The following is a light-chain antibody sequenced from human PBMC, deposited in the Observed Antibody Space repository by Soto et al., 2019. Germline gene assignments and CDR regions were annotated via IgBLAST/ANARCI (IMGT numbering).Light chain of an antibody. Sequence: EIVLTQSPGTLSLSPAERATLSCRASQNVNNNYLAWFQQKPGQAPRLLIYGASSRATGIPDRFSGSGSGTDFTLTISRLEPEDFAVYYCQQYGNSPQTFGQGTKVEIK. CDR2: GAS. J-gene: IGKJ2*01. CDR1: QNVNNNY. V-gene: IGKV3-20*01. CDR3: QQYGNSPQT.